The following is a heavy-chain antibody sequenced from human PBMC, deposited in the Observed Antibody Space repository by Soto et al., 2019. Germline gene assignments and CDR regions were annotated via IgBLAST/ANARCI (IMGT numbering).Heavy chain of an antibody. Sequence: QELLQESGPRLVKPSGTLSLTCAVSGGSINSDNWWSWVRQHLGKGLAWIGEIHHSGGTNYNPSPKSRLIISVEKSKNQFSLNLRSVTAADTAVYYCASRVVARPYWGQGTLVTVSS. CDR1: GGSINSDNW. D-gene: IGHD6-6*01. CDR2: IHHSGGT. J-gene: IGHJ4*02. V-gene: IGHV4-4*02. CDR3: ASRVVARPY.